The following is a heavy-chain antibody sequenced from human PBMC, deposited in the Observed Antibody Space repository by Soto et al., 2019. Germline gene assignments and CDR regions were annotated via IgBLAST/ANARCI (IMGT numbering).Heavy chain of an antibody. CDR2: INPSGGST. Sequence: ASVKVSCKASGYTFTSYYMHWVRQAPGQGLEWMGIINPSGGSTSYAQKFQGRVTMTRDTSTSTVYMELSSLRSEYTAVYYCARSPLSIAAAGTRSTFDYWGQGTLVTVSS. V-gene: IGHV1-46*01. CDR1: GYTFTSYY. CDR3: ARSPLSIAAAGTRSTFDY. D-gene: IGHD6-13*01. J-gene: IGHJ4*02.